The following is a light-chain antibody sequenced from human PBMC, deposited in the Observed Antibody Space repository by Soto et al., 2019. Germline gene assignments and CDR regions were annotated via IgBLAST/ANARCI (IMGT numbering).Light chain of an antibody. J-gene: IGLJ3*02. Sequence: QSVLTQPPSVSGAPGQMVTISCTGSASNLGAKYAVHWYQHLPGTAPKLLIYDNIHRPSGVPDRFSGSKSDTSASLAITGLQAEDEADYYCQSYDTTLSGLVFGGGTKLTVL. CDR2: DNI. V-gene: IGLV1-40*01. CDR3: QSYDTTLSGLV. CDR1: ASNLGAKYA.